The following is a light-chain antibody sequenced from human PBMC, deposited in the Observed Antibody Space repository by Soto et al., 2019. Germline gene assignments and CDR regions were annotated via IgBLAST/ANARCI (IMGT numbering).Light chain of an antibody. V-gene: IGKV3-20*01. CDR1: QSVSSF. J-gene: IGKJ1*01. CDR2: AAS. CDR3: QQCGSSPWT. Sequence: EIVLTQSPPTLSLSPGEGATLSCRASQSVSSFLAWYQQKPGQAPRLLIYAASSRATGIPDRFSGGGSGTDFTLTISRLEPEDFAVYYCQQCGSSPWTFGQGTKVDIK.